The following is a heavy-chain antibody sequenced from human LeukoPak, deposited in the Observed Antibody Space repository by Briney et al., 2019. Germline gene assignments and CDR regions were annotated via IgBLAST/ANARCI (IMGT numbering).Heavy chain of an antibody. Sequence: ASVKVSCKASGYTFTSYDINWVRQATGQGLEWMGWINPNSGGTNYAQKFQGRVTMTRDTSISTAYMELSRLRSDDTAVYYCARGWNYLTGYYYMDVWGKGTTVTVSS. CDR2: INPNSGGT. V-gene: IGHV1-2*02. CDR1: GYTFTSYD. J-gene: IGHJ6*03. CDR3: ARGWNYLTGYYYMDV. D-gene: IGHD1-7*01.